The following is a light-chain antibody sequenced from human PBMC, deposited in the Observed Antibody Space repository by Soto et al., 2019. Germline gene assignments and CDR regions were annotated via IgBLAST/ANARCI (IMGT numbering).Light chain of an antibody. CDR3: QHYDTLPLT. CDR2: DAS. J-gene: IGKJ4*01. V-gene: IGKV1-33*01. Sequence: DLQMTQSPSSLSASVGDRVTITCQASQDISNYLNWYQQKPGKAPKLLIYDASNLETGVPSRFNGSGSGTDFTFTISSLQPGDIATYYCQHYDTLPLTFGGGTKVEIK. CDR1: QDISNY.